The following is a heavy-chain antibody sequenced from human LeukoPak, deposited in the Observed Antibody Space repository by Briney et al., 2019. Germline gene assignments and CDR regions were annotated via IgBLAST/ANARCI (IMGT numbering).Heavy chain of an antibody. Sequence: PGGSLRLSCAASGFTFSSYAMSWVRQAPGKGLEGVSAISGSGGSTYYADYVKVRFTISRDNSKNTLYLQMNSLRAEDTAVYYCAKSDSWSGYYPPPDYWGQGTLVTVSS. D-gene: IGHD3-3*01. CDR1: GFTFSSYA. V-gene: IGHV3-23*01. CDR2: ISGSGGST. J-gene: IGHJ4*02. CDR3: AKSDSWSGYYPPPDY.